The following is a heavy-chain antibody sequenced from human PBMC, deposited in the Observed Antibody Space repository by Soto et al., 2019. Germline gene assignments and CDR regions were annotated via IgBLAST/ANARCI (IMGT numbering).Heavy chain of an antibody. CDR2: ISGSGGGT. V-gene: IGHV3-23*01. D-gene: IGHD2-8*01. J-gene: IGHJ4*02. CDR3: TKHLSNGSPDY. CDR1: GFTFRSYA. Sequence: GGSLRLSCAASGFTFRSYAMSWVRQAPGKGLEWVSLISGSGGGTYYADSVKGRFTISRDNAKNTLYLQVNSLRAEDTAVFYCTKHLSNGSPDYWGQGTLVTVSS.